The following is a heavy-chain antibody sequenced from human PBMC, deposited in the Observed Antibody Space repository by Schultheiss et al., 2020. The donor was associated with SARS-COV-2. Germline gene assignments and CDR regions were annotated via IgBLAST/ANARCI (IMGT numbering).Heavy chain of an antibody. J-gene: IGHJ4*02. V-gene: IGHV1-2*04. D-gene: IGHD6-19*01. Sequence: VKVSCKASGGTFSSYAISWVRQAPGQGLEWMGGINPNSGGTNYAQKFQGWVTMTRDTSISTAYMELSRLRSDDTAVYYCAREGAGFYFDYWGQGTLVTVSS. CDR3: AREGAGFYFDY. CDR1: GGTFSSYA. CDR2: INPNSGGT.